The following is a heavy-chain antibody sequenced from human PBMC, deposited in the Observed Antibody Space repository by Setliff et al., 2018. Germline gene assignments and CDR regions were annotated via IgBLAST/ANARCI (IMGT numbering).Heavy chain of an antibody. CDR3: ARDLGHGGDSDY. J-gene: IGHJ4*02. CDR2: IGHTGSI. CDR1: GYSISSGYI. Sequence: SETLSLTCTASGYSISSGYIWGWIRQPPGKGLEWVGNIGHTGSINYNPSLKSRLTISRDTSKNQVSLKLNSVTATDTAVYYCARDLGHGGDSDYWGQGILVTVSS. D-gene: IGHD2-21*02. V-gene: IGHV4-38-2*02.